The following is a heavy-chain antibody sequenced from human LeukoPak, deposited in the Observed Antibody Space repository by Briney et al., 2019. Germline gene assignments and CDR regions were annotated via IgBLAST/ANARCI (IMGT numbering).Heavy chain of an antibody. CDR3: ARLVFGVGNWWFDP. CDR2: IYYSGST. Sequence: SETLSLTCTVSGGSISSGGYYWSWIRQPPGKGLEWIGYIYYSGSTNYNPSLKSRVTISVDTSKNQFSLKLSSVTAADTAVYYCARLVFGVGNWWFDPWGQGTLVTVSS. V-gene: IGHV4-61*08. J-gene: IGHJ5*02. CDR1: GGSISSGGYY. D-gene: IGHD3-3*01.